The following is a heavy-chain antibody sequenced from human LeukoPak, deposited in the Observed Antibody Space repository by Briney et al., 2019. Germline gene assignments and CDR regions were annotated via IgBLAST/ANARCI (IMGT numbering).Heavy chain of an antibody. D-gene: IGHD5-24*01. Sequence: GGSLRLSCAASGFTFSSYSMSWVRQAPGKGLEWVAHIKEDESDEYYVDSVKGRFTASRDNAKNSVNLQMNSLRVEDTAVYYCARWGGLQSEFDYWGQGTLVTVSS. J-gene: IGHJ4*02. CDR3: ARWGGLQSEFDY. V-gene: IGHV3-7*01. CDR1: GFTFSSYS. CDR2: IKEDESDE.